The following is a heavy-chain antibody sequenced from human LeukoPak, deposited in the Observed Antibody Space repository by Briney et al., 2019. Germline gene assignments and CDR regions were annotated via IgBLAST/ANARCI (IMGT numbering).Heavy chain of an antibody. D-gene: IGHD5-18*01. CDR3: ARAAGYGYGSSYYYYYYMDV. Sequence: ASVKVSCKASGYTFTTYGISWVRQAPGQRLEWMGWINAGNGNTRYSQKFQGRVTMTRDMSTRTDYMELSSLRYEDTAVYYCARAAGYGYGSSYYYYYYMDVWGKGTTVTVSS. V-gene: IGHV1-18*01. CDR2: INAGNGNT. J-gene: IGHJ6*03. CDR1: GYTFTTYG.